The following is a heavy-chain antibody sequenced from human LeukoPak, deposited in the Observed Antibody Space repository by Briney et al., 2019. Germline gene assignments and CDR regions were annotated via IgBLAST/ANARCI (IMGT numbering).Heavy chain of an antibody. CDR2: IYTSGST. V-gene: IGHV4-61*02. D-gene: IGHD2-15*01. J-gene: IGHJ4*02. CDR3: ARDGGDCSGDSCYVDY. CDR1: GGSISSGSYY. Sequence: SETLSLTCTVSGGSISSGSYYWSWIRQPAGKGLEWIGRIYTSGSTTYNPSLKSRVTISVDTSKNQFSLKLSSVTAADTAVYYCARDGGDCSGDSCYVDYWGQGTLVTVSS.